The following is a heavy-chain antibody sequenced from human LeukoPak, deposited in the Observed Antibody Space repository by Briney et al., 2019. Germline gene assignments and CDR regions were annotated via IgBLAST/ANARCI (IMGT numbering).Heavy chain of an antibody. D-gene: IGHD2-21*01. CDR3: ARKPPYSSTFDI. CDR2: MSHSESP. Sequence: PSETLSLTCTVSGASINRSSYSWAWIRQPPGKELEWIGSMSHSESPYYNPSLRSRVTISVDTSKNQLSLRLTSVTAADRAVYYCARKPPYSSTFDIWGQGTMVTVSS. CDR1: GASINRSSYS. V-gene: IGHV4-39*01. J-gene: IGHJ3*02.